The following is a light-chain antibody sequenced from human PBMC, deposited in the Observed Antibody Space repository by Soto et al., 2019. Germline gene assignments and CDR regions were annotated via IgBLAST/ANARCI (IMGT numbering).Light chain of an antibody. CDR2: EVH. Sequence: QSALTQPASVSGSPGQSVTISCTGASSDVGGYDYVSWYQQHPGKAPKLILYEVHNRPSGVSNHFSGSKSGNTASLIISGLQADDEADYYFSSNSTPRTLVFGSGTKVTVL. CDR3: SSNSTPRTLV. J-gene: IGLJ1*01. V-gene: IGLV2-14*01. CDR1: SSDVGGYDY.